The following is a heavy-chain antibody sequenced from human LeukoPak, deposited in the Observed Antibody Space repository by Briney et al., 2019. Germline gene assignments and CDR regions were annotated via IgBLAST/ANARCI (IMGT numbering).Heavy chain of an antibody. D-gene: IGHD2-2*01. CDR1: RGSISSYY. V-gene: IGHV4-59*01. CDR3: AERMGVPNNWVDP. Sequence: SETLSHTRTVSRGSISSYYWSWIWPPPGKGLERIGHIYYSGSTNYNPSLPSRVTITVNKSKNQFSLKLSSVTAADTSGDYCAERMGVPNNWVDPWGQGILVTVSS. J-gene: IGHJ5*02. CDR2: IYYSGST.